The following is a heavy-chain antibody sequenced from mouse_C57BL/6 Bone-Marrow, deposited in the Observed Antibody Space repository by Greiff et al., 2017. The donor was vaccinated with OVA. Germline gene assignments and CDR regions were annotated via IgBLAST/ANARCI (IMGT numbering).Heavy chain of an antibody. J-gene: IGHJ3*01. V-gene: IGHV5-17*01. CDR3: ARRNYDYDFAWFAY. CDR2: ISSGSSTI. Sequence: EVKVEESGGGLVKPGGSLKLSCAASGFTFSDYGMHWVRQAPEKGLEWVAYISSGSSTIYYADTVKGRFTISRDNAKNTLFLQMTSLRSEDTAMYYCARRNYDYDFAWFAYWGQGTLVTVSA. D-gene: IGHD2-4*01. CDR1: GFTFSDYG.